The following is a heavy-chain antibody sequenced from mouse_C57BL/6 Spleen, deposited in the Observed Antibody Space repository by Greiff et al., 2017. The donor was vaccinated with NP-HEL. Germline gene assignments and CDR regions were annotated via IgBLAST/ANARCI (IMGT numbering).Heavy chain of an antibody. CDR2: IDPNSGGT. CDR1: GYTFTSYW. D-gene: IGHD2-5*01. J-gene: IGHJ4*01. V-gene: IGHV1-72*01. Sequence: VQLQQPGAELVKPGASVKLSCKASGYTFTSYWMHWVKKRPGRGLEWMGRIDPNSGGTKYNEKFKSKATLTVDKPSSTAYMQLSSLTSEDSAVYYCARTYSNPSAMDYWGQGTSVTVSS. CDR3: ARTYSNPSAMDY.